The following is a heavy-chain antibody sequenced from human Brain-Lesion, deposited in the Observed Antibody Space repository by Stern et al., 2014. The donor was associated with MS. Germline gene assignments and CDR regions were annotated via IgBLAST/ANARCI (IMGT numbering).Heavy chain of an antibody. D-gene: IGHD3-3*01. V-gene: IGHV3-7*01. CDR2: IKEDGAKR. CDR3: ARVYNTIYGIVTQRGSGMDV. CDR1: GFTFGNYW. Sequence: VQLVESGGGLVQPGGSLTISCTAAGFTFGNYWMTWVRQAPGKGLEWVAKIKEDGAKRNHVDSVKGRFNIPRDNARKPWELEMNSLRVEDTALYYCARVYNTIYGIVTQRGSGMDVWGQGTTVIVSS. J-gene: IGHJ6*02.